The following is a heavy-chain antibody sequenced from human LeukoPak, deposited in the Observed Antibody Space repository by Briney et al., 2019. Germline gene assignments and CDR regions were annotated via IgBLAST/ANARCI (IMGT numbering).Heavy chain of an antibody. CDR2: ISSNGGST. CDR3: ARGGELLFDY. D-gene: IGHD1-26*01. V-gene: IGHV3-64*01. J-gene: IGHJ4*02. CDR1: GFTFSSYA. Sequence: GGSLRLSCAASGFTFSSYAMHWVRQAPGKGLEYVSAISSNGGSTYYANSVKGRFTISRDNSKNTLYLQMGSLIAEDMAVYYCARGGELLFDYWGQGTLVTVSS.